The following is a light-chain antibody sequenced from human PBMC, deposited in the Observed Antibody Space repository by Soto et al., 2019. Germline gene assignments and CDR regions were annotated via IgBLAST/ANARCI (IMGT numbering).Light chain of an antibody. Sequence: QSVLTQPASVSGSPGQSITISCTGTSSDVDTYKYVSWYQQHPGKAPKLMIYEVSYRPSGVSDRFSGSKSGNTASLTISGLQAEDEADYYCCSYAGSTTREQFGGGTKLTVL. V-gene: IGLV2-14*01. CDR3: CSYAGSTTREQ. J-gene: IGLJ2*01. CDR1: SSDVDTYKY. CDR2: EVS.